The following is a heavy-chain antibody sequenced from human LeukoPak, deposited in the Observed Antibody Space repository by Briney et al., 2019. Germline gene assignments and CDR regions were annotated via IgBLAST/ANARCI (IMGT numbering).Heavy chain of an antibody. CDR1: GGSISSSSYY. J-gene: IGHJ3*02. V-gene: IGHV4-39*01. Sequence: KASETLSLTCTVSGGSISSSSYYWGWIRQPPGKGLEGIGSIYYSGSTYYNPSLKSRVTISVNTSKNQFSLKLSSVTAADTAVYYCARHSGPKVQEYSGSLDAFDIWGQGTMVTVSS. CDR2: IYYSGST. CDR3: ARHSGPKVQEYSGSLDAFDI. D-gene: IGHD1-26*01.